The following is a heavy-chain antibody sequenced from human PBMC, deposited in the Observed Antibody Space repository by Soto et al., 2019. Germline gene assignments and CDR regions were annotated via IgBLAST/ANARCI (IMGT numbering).Heavy chain of an antibody. CDR1: GFTFSSYA. J-gene: IGHJ4*02. CDR2: IWYDGSNK. D-gene: IGHD3-3*01. Sequence: GGSLRLSCAASGFTFSSYAMHWVRQAPGKGLEWVAVIWYDGSNKFYADSVKGRFTISRDNSKNTLCLQMNSLRAEDTAVYYCARDGGDYDFWNGYYFDYWGQGTLVTVSS. V-gene: IGHV3-33*08. CDR3: ARDGGDYDFWNGYYFDY.